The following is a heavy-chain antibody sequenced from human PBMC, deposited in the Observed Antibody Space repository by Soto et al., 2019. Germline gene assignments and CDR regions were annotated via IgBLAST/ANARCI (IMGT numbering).Heavy chain of an antibody. CDR3: AWIRQRLVDTAMVTYRYYYYMDV. J-gene: IGHJ6*03. Sequence: QVTLKESGPVLVKPTETLTLTCTVSGISLSNARIGVSWIRQPPGKALVWLAHIFSNDEKSYSTSLKSRLTISKDTSKSQVVLTMTNMDPVDTATYYCAWIRQRLVDTAMVTYRYYYYMDVWGKGTTVTVSS. CDR2: IFSNDEK. CDR1: GISLSNARIG. V-gene: IGHV2-26*01. D-gene: IGHD5-18*01.